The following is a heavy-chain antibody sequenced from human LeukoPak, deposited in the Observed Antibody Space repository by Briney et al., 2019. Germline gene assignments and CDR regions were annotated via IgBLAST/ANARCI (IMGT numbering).Heavy chain of an antibody. Sequence: ASVKVSCKASGYTFTSYYMHWLRQAPGQGLEWMGIINPSGGSTSYAQKFQGRVTITAVESMSTAYMELSSLRSEDTAVYYCARGWLAETTVVTPYNYWGQGTLVTVSS. V-gene: IGHV1-46*01. CDR2: INPSGGST. D-gene: IGHD4-23*01. J-gene: IGHJ4*02. CDR1: GYTFTSYY. CDR3: ARGWLAETTVVTPYNY.